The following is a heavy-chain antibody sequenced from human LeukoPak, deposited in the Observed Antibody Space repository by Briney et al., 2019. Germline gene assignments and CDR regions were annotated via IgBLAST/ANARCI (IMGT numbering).Heavy chain of an antibody. J-gene: IGHJ5*02. D-gene: IGHD3-9*01. CDR3: VKVYYDTLTGYKQEDNWFDP. Sequence: GGSLRLSCAASGFTFSSYAMSWVRQAPGKGLEWVSAISGSGGSTYYADSVKGRFTISRDNSKNTLYLQMNSLRAEDTAVYYCVKVYYDTLTGYKQEDNWFDPWGQGTLVTVSA. CDR1: GFTFSSYA. V-gene: IGHV3-23*01. CDR2: ISGSGGST.